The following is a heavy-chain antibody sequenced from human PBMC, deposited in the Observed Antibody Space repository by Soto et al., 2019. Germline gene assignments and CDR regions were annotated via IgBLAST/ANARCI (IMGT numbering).Heavy chain of an antibody. Sequence: QVQLVQSGAEVKKPGASVKVSCKASGYTFTSYGISWVRQAPGQGLEWMGWISAYNGNTNYAQKLQGRVTMTTDTSTSTAYMELRSLRSDETAVYYCARDSLYDILTGYYSPWYYYYMDVWGKGTTVTVSS. CDR2: ISAYNGNT. CDR1: GYTFTSYG. J-gene: IGHJ6*03. V-gene: IGHV1-18*01. CDR3: ARDSLYDILTGYYSPWYYYYMDV. D-gene: IGHD3-9*01.